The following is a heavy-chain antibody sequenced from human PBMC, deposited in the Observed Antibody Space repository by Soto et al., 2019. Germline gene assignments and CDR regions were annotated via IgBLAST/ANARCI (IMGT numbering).Heavy chain of an antibody. CDR2: INAGHGTT. D-gene: IGHD2-8*01. CDR1: GYSFSVYT. V-gene: IGHV1-3*01. Sequence: VQLVQSGAEVKKPGASVKVSCKASGYSFSVYTMHWVRQAPGQSPEWMGWINAGHGTTQYSQKFEGRVTITSDTSATTAYMEVTSLTSEDTAVYYCARDVGLRRLIFDHWGQGTLVTVSS. J-gene: IGHJ4*02. CDR3: ARDVGLRRLIFDH.